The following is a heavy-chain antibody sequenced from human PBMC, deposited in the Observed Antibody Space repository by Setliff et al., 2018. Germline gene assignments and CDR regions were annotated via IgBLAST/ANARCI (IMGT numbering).Heavy chain of an antibody. CDR2: INTNTGNP. V-gene: IGHV7-4-1*02. CDR3: ARASRFGTTVYRGYYYMDV. D-gene: IGHD4-4*01. J-gene: IGHJ6*03. Sequence: ASVKVSCKASGYTFTTYAMGWMRQAPGQRLEWMGWINTNTGNPSYAQGFTGRFVFSLDTSVSTAYLQISSLTAEDTAVYYCARASRFGTTVYRGYYYMDVWGKGTTVTVSS. CDR1: GYTFTTYA.